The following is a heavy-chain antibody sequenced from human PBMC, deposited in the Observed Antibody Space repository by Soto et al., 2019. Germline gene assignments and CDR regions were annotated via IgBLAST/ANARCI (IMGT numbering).Heavy chain of an antibody. CDR1: GFTFSSYA. V-gene: IGHV3-23*01. Sequence: GGSLRPSCAASGFTFSSYAMSWVRQAPGKGLEWVSAISGSGGSTYYADSVKGRFTISRDNSKNTLYLQINSLRAEDTAVYYCAKAVPYSSLPFDYWGQGTLVTVSS. J-gene: IGHJ4*02. D-gene: IGHD6-6*01. CDR3: AKAVPYSSLPFDY. CDR2: ISGSGGST.